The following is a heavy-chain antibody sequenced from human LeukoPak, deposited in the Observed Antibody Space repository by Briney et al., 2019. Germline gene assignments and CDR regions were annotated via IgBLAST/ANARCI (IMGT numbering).Heavy chain of an antibody. Sequence: SETLSLTCAVYGGSFSGYYWSWIRQPPGKGLEWIGEINHSGSTNYNPSLKSRVTISVDTSKNQFSLKLSSVTAADTAVYYCARTRYYYNSRSYGVPYYFDYWGQGTLVTVSS. D-gene: IGHD3-10*01. CDR3: ARTRYYYNSRSYGVPYYFDY. CDR2: INHSGST. CDR1: GGSFSGYY. J-gene: IGHJ4*02. V-gene: IGHV4-34*01.